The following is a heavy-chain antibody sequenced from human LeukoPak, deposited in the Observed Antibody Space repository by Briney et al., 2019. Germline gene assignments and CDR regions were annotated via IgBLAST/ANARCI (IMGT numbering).Heavy chain of an antibody. Sequence: SGTLSLTCAVSGGSISSSNWWSWVRQPPGKGLEWIGEIYHSGSTNYNPSLKSRVTISVDKSKNQFSLKLSSVTAADTAVYYCARCGESQDFVVGLYYYYYMDVWGKGTTVTVSS. CDR1: GGSISSSNW. D-gene: IGHD2-2*01. J-gene: IGHJ6*03. CDR3: ARCGESQDFVVGLYYYYYMDV. V-gene: IGHV4-4*02. CDR2: IYHSGST.